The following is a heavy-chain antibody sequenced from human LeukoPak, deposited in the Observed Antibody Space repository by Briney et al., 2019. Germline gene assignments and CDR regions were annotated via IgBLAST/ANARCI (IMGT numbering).Heavy chain of an antibody. CDR1: GGSISSSSHY. Sequence: SETLSLTCTVSGGSISSSSHYWGWIRQPPGKGLEWIGSIYYSGSTYYNPSLKSRVTISVDTSKNQFSLKLSSVTAADTAVYYCARHYRARSIVGATTEAFDIWGQGTMVTVSS. J-gene: IGHJ3*02. CDR3: ARHYRARSIVGATTEAFDI. CDR2: IYYSGST. D-gene: IGHD1-26*01. V-gene: IGHV4-39*07.